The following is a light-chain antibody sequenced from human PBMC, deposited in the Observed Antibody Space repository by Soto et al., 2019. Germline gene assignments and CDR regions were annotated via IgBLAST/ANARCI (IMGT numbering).Light chain of an antibody. CDR2: DAS. CDR3: QQRSNWPPT. J-gene: IGKJ3*01. V-gene: IGKV3-11*01. Sequence: EIVLTQSPATLSSSPGERATLSCRASQSVSSYLAWYQQKPGQAPRLLIYDASNRATGIPARFSGSGSGTDFTLTISSLAPEDFAVYYCQQRSNWPPTFGRGTKVDIK. CDR1: QSVSSY.